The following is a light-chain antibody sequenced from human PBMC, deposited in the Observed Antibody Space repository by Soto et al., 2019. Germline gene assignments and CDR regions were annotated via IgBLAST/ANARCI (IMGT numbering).Light chain of an antibody. CDR1: QSISSW. CDR2: DAS. Sequence: DIQMTQSPSTLFASVGDRVTITCRASQSISSWLAWYQQKPVKAPKLLIYDASSLESGVPSRFSGSGSGTEFTLTISSLQPDDFATYYCQQYNSYRLTFGGGTKVDIK. V-gene: IGKV1-5*01. CDR3: QQYNSYRLT. J-gene: IGKJ4*01.